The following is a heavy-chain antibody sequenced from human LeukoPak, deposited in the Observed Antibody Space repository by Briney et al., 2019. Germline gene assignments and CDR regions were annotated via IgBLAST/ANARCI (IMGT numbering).Heavy chain of an antibody. J-gene: IGHJ4*02. CDR3: ARGSMVDPFDY. CDR2: ISGYNGHT. D-gene: IGHD4/OR15-4a*01. Sequence: ASVKVSCKASGYTFTSYGISWVRQAPGQGLEWMGWISGYNGHTDYPQQFQGRVTMTTDTSTSTAYLELRSLTSDDTAVYYCARGSMVDPFDYWGQGTLVTVSS. CDR1: GYTFTSYG. V-gene: IGHV1-18*01.